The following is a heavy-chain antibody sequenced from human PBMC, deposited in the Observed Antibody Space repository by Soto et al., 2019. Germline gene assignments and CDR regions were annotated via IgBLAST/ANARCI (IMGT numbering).Heavy chain of an antibody. Sequence: PGGSLRLSCAASGFTFSSYAMSWVRQAPGKGLEWVSAISGSGGSTYYADSVKGRFTISRDNSKNTLYLQMNSLRAEDTAVYYCVRAQYYYGSGSYPDYWGQGTLVTVSS. V-gene: IGHV3-23*01. D-gene: IGHD3-10*01. J-gene: IGHJ4*02. CDR3: VRAQYYYGSGSYPDY. CDR1: GFTFSSYA. CDR2: ISGSGGST.